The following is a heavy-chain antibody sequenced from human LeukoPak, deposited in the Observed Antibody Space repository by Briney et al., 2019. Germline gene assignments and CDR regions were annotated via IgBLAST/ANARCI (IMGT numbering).Heavy chain of an antibody. J-gene: IGHJ4*02. CDR3: ARGSLGTIAVAGTLDY. Sequence: GGSLRLSCAASGFTFSSYAMHWVRQAPGKGLEWVAVIWYDGSNKYYADSMKGRFTISRDNSKNTLYLLMNSLRAEDTAVYYCARGSLGTIAVAGTLDYWGQGILVTVSS. V-gene: IGHV3-33*08. CDR2: IWYDGSNK. D-gene: IGHD6-19*01. CDR1: GFTFSSYA.